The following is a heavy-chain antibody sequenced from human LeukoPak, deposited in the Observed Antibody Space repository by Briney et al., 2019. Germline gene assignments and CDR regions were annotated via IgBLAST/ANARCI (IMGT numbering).Heavy chain of an antibody. CDR2: ISGSGGST. D-gene: IGHD3-10*01. Sequence: GGSLRLSCAASGFTFSSYAMSWVRQAPGKGLEWVSAISGSGGSTYYADSVKGRFTICRDNSKNTRYLQRNSLRAEDTTVYYCANFGDLVLGIDYWGQGTLVTVSS. CDR3: ANFGDLVLGIDY. V-gene: IGHV3-23*01. CDR1: GFTFSSYA. J-gene: IGHJ4*02.